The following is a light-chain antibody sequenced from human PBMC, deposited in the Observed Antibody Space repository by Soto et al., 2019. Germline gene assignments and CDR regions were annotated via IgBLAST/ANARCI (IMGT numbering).Light chain of an antibody. CDR1: QDISVY. V-gene: IGKV1-27*01. CDR2: SAS. J-gene: IGKJ5*01. Sequence: DIQMTQSPSSLSASVGDRVTITCRASQDISVYLAWYQQKPGKVPKLLIYSASTLQSGVPSRFSGSGSGTDFNLTISSLQPEDVATYYCQKFNTAPLTFAQGTRLEI. CDR3: QKFNTAPLT.